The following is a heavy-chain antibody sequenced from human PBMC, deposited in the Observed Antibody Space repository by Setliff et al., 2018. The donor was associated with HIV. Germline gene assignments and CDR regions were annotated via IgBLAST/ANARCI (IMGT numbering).Heavy chain of an antibody. CDR2: VSSRGDT. D-gene: IGHD6-25*01. CDR3: ARYSPRGYTLTGPY. CDR1: DSGTYY. V-gene: IGHV4-4*07. J-gene: IGHJ4*02. Sequence: SETLSLTCTVSDSGTYYWSWIRQPAGKGLEWIGRVSSRGDTNYNPSLKSRVTMSVDTSKNQFSLKLTSVTAADTAVYYCARYSPRGYTLTGPYWGQGTLVTVSS.